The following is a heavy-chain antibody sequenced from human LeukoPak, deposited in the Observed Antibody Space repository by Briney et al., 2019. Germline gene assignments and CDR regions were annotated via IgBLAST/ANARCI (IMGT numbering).Heavy chain of an antibody. V-gene: IGHV1-69*04. CDR2: VIPVFDIV. Sequence: SVKVSCKVSGGTFNAFAISWVRQAPGQGLEWMGRVIPVFDIVDYGPNFQGRVTMTTDTSTSTAYMELRSLRSDDTAVYYCASDTGGYLDYWGQGTLVTVSS. CDR1: GGTFNAFA. D-gene: IGHD2-8*02. CDR3: ASDTGGYLDY. J-gene: IGHJ4*02.